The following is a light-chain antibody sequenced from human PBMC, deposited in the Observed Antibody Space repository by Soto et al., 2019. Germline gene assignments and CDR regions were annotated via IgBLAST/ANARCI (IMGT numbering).Light chain of an antibody. CDR2: DVS. V-gene: IGLV2-11*01. Sequence: QSVLTQPRSVSGSPGQSVTISCTGTSSDVGGYKYVSWYQQHPGKVPNLIIYDVSERPSGVPDRFSGSKSGNTASLSISGLQAEDEAEYYCCSYAGSYTVLFGGGTKVTVL. J-gene: IGLJ2*01. CDR3: CSYAGSYTVL. CDR1: SSDVGGYKY.